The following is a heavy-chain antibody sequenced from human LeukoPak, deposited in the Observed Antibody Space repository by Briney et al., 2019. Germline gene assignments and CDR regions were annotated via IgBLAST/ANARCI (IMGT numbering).Heavy chain of an antibody. CDR2: ISGSGGST. CDR1: GFTFSSYA. V-gene: IGHV3-23*01. J-gene: IGHJ3*02. Sequence: PGGSLRLSCAASGFTFSSYAMSWVRQAPGEGLEWVSAISGSGGSTYYADSVKGRFTISRDNSKNTLYLQMNSLRAEDTAVYYCAKDTTSDGDYAFAFDIWGQGTMVTVSS. CDR3: AKDTTSDGDYAFAFDI. D-gene: IGHD4-17*01.